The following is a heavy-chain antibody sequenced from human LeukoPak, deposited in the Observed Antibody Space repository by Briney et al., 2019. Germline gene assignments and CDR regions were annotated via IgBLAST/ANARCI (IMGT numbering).Heavy chain of an antibody. Sequence: GGSLRLSCSASGFTFSSRWMNWVRQAPGKGLEWVAIINKDGSEKNYVDSVKGRFTISRDNAKNSVYLQMNSLRAEDTSMYYCARSNSGPDYWGQGTLVIVPS. CDR3: ARSNSGPDY. J-gene: IGHJ4*02. CDR1: GFTFSSRW. CDR2: INKDGSEK. D-gene: IGHD4-23*01. V-gene: IGHV3-7*01.